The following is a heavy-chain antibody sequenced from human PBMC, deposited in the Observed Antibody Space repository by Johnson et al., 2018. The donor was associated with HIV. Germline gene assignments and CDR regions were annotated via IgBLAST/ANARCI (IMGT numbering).Heavy chain of an antibody. V-gene: IGHV3-30*14. D-gene: IGHD4-17*01. CDR3: ARGSGVLTGGDSDAFDI. CDR2: ISYDGSNK. Sequence: QVQLVESGGGVVQPGRSLRLSCVASGFTFRSYAMHWVRQAPGKGLEWVAVISYDGSNKYYADSVKGRFTISRDNSKNTLYLQMNSLRAEDTAVYYCARGSGVLTGGDSDAFDIWGQGTMVTVSS. CDR1: GFTFRSYA. J-gene: IGHJ3*02.